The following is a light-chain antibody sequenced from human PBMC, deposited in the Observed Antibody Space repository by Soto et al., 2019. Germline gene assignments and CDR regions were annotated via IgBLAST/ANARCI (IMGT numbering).Light chain of an antibody. CDR3: HQYNSSPRT. CDR1: QSVSSYF. J-gene: IGKJ1*01. Sequence: EIVLTQSPGTLSLSPGETATLSCRASQSVSSYFLAWYQQKPGQAPSLPIYGASTRATGIPDRFSGSWSWKYFTLTVSGLEPEDVAVYYCHQYNSSPRTFGQGTKVEIK. V-gene: IGKV3-20*01. CDR2: GAS.